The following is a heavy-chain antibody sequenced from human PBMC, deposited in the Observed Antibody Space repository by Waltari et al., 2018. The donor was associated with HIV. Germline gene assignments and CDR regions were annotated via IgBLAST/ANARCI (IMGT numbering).Heavy chain of an antibody. J-gene: IGHJ4*02. CDR2: INSDGSST. Sequence: EVQLVESGGGLVQPGGSLRLSCAASGFTFSSYWMHWVRQVPGKGRIWVSRINSDGSSTSYAASVKGRFTISRDNAKNTLYLQMNSLRAEDTAVYYCATSRTFDYWGQGTLVTVSS. CDR1: GFTFSSYW. V-gene: IGHV3-74*01. CDR3: ATSRTFDY.